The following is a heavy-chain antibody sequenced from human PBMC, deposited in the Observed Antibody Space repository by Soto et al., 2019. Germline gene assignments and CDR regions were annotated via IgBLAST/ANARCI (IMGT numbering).Heavy chain of an antibody. Sequence: GESLKISCAAPGLTVSTNYMSWVRQAPGKGLEWVSIMYSDGRTYHADSVKGRFTISRDNSKNMLYLQMNSLRAEDTAVYYCARVTTLAFDYWGQGTLVTVSS. V-gene: IGHV3-66*01. D-gene: IGHD3-22*01. CDR2: MYSDGRT. CDR3: ARVTTLAFDY. J-gene: IGHJ4*02. CDR1: GLTVSTNY.